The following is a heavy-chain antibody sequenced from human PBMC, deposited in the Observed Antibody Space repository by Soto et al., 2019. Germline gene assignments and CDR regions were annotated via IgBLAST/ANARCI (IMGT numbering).Heavy chain of an antibody. CDR2: IWYDGSNK. D-gene: IGHD3-10*01. J-gene: IGHJ6*02. CDR1: GFTFSSYG. V-gene: IGHV3-33*01. Sequence: QVQLVESGGGVVQPGRSLRLSCAASGFTFSSYGMHWVRQAPGKGLEWVAVIWYDGSNKYYADSVKGRFTISRDNSKNTLYLQVNGLRGEDTAVYYCARDGYYGSGCYSEGMDVWGQGTTVTVSS. CDR3: ARDGYYGSGCYSEGMDV.